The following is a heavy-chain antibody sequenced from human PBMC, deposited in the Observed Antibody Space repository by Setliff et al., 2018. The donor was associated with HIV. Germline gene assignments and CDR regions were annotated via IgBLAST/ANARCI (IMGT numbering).Heavy chain of an antibody. CDR3: ARGQPPPGPGLVRGAYSSGSLDY. J-gene: IGHJ4*02. V-gene: IGHV4-34*01. CDR2: INHSGST. CDR1: GGSFSDYY. D-gene: IGHD3-10*01. Sequence: SETLSLTCAVYGGSFSDYYWSWIRQPPGKGLEWIGEINHSGSTEYNSSLKSRVTISVDTSKKQFSLNLTSLTAADTAVYYCARGQPPPGPGLVRGAYSSGSLDYWGQGTPVTAPQ.